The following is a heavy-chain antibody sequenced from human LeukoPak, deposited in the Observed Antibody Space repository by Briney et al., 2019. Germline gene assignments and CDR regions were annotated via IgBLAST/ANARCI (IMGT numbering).Heavy chain of an antibody. CDR1: GYTFTIYG. D-gene: IGHD3-22*01. Sequence: GASVKVSCKASGYTFTIYGISWVRQAPGQGLEWMGGIIPIFGTANYAQKVQGRVTITTDESTTTAYMELSSLRSEDTAVYYCARARSPSSGYLLRDHNWFDPWGQGTLVTVSS. CDR3: ARARSPSSGYLLRDHNWFDP. J-gene: IGHJ5*02. V-gene: IGHV1-69*05. CDR2: IIPIFGTA.